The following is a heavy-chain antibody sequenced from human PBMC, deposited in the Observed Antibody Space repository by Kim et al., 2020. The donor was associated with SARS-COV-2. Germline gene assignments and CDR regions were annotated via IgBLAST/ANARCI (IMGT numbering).Heavy chain of an antibody. Sequence: KYYVDSVKGRFTISRDNAKNSLYLQMNSLRAEDTAVYYCARVAGSYLFDLWGRGTLVTVSS. V-gene: IGHV3-7*03. J-gene: IGHJ2*01. CDR2: K. D-gene: IGHD3-10*01. CDR3: ARVAGSYLFDL.